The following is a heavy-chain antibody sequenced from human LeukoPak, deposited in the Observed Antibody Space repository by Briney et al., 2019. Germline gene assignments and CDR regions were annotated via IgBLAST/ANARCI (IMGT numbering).Heavy chain of an antibody. CDR2: VSGSGGST. D-gene: IGHD1-26*01. CDR1: GFALKSYS. Sequence: GGSLRLSCAGSGFALKSYSLSWVRQAPGKGLEWVSAVSGSGGSTYYADSVKGRFTISRDNSKNTLYLQMNSLRAEDTAVYYCAKVPRVGATPLYYFDYWGQGTLVTVSS. V-gene: IGHV3-23*01. J-gene: IGHJ4*02. CDR3: AKVPRVGATPLYYFDY.